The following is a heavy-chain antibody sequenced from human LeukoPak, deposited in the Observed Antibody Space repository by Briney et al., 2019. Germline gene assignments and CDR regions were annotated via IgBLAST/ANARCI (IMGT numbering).Heavy chain of an antibody. CDR3: AKVSGIRDYDFWSGTIRGFDY. Sequence: GRSLRLSCAASGFTFSSYGMHWVRQAPGKGLEWVAVISYDGSNKYYADSVKGRFTISRDNSKNTLYLQMNSLRAEDTAVYYCAKVSGIRDYDFWSGTIRGFDYWGQGTLVTVSS. CDR1: GFTFSSYG. V-gene: IGHV3-30*18. J-gene: IGHJ4*02. CDR2: ISYDGSNK. D-gene: IGHD3-3*01.